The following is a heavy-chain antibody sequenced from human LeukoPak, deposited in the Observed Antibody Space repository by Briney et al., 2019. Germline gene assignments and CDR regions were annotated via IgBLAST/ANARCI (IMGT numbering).Heavy chain of an antibody. CDR2: IYSGGST. CDR3: ARGNCSGTSCHTSY. Sequence: GGPLRLSCAASGFTVSSNYMSWVRQAPGKGLEWVSVIYSGGSTYYADSVKGRFTISRDNSKNTLYLQMNSLRVEDTAVYYCARGNCSGTSCHTSYWGQGTLVTV. CDR1: GFTVSSNY. J-gene: IGHJ4*02. V-gene: IGHV3-66*01. D-gene: IGHD2-15*01.